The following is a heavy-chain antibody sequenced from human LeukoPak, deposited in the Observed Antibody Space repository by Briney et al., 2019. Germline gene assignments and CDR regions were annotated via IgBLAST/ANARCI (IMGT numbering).Heavy chain of an antibody. CDR2: INHSGST. Sequence: SETLFLTCAVYGGSFSGYYWSWIRQPPGKGLEWIGEINHSGSTNYNPSLKSRVTISVDTSKNQFSLKLSSVTAADTAVYYCATSPGIAAAGRYYFDYWGQGTLVTVSS. D-gene: IGHD6-13*01. CDR1: GGSFSGYY. CDR3: ATSPGIAAAGRYYFDY. V-gene: IGHV4-34*01. J-gene: IGHJ4*02.